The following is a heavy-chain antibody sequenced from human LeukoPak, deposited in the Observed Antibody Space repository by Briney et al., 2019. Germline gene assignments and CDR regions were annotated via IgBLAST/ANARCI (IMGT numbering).Heavy chain of an antibody. CDR3: ARGSLRAPYYYYYYMDV. Sequence: SETLSLTCTVSGGSISSSPYYWGWIRQPPGKGLEWIGSIYYSGTTHYNPSLESRVTISVDTSKNQFSLKLSSVTAADTAVYYCARGSLRAPYYYYYYMDVWGKGTTVTVSS. J-gene: IGHJ6*03. CDR1: GGSISSSPYY. D-gene: IGHD4-17*01. V-gene: IGHV4-39*07. CDR2: IYYSGTT.